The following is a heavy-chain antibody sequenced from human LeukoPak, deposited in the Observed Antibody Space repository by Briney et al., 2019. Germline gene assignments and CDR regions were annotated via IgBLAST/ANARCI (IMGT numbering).Heavy chain of an antibody. CDR2: INPSGGST. CDR3: ARESQRWLQSDY. Sequence: ASVKVSCKASGYTSTSYYMHWVRQAPGQGLEWMGIINPSGGSTSYAQKFQGRVTMTRDTSTSTVYMELSSLRSEDTAVYYCARESQRWLQSDYWGQGTLVTVSS. CDR1: GYTSTSYY. D-gene: IGHD5-24*01. V-gene: IGHV1-46*01. J-gene: IGHJ4*02.